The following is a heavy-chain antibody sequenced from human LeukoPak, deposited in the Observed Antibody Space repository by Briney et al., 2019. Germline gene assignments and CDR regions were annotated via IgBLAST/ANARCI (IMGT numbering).Heavy chain of an antibody. CDR3: ARGVRWFGY. CDR2: ISSSSSYI. Sequence: PGGSLRLSCAASGFTFTSYSMNWVRQAPGKGLEWVSSISSSSSYIYYAGSVKGRFTISRDNAKNSLYLQMNSLRAEDTAVYYCARGVRWFGYWGQGTLVTVSS. CDR1: GFTFTSYS. V-gene: IGHV3-21*01. D-gene: IGHD3-10*01. J-gene: IGHJ4*02.